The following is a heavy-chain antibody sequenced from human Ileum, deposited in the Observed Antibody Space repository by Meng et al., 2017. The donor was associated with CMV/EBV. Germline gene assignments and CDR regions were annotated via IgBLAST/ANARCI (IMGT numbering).Heavy chain of an antibody. D-gene: IGHD3-10*01. CDR1: GFTFSSYA. Sequence: GESLKISCAASGFTFSSYAMNWVRQAPGKGLEWVSTISGSDGGTDYAHSVKGRFTISRDNAKNSLYLQMNSLRAEDTALYYCVRGGGAFDMWGQGTTVTVSS. CDR2: ISGSDGGT. J-gene: IGHJ3*02. V-gene: IGHV3-21*01. CDR3: VRGGGAFDM.